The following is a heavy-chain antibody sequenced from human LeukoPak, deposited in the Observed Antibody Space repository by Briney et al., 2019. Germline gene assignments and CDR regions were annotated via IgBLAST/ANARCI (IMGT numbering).Heavy chain of an antibody. CDR3: AKVGPTRHPNTAMADY. Sequence: GGSLRLSRAASGFTFISYAMHWVREAPGKGLEWVAVISYDGSNKYYAVSVKGRFTISRDDSKNTLYLQMNSLRAEDTAVYYCAKVGPTRHPNTAMADYWGQGTMVTVSS. CDR1: GFTFISYA. V-gene: IGHV3-30-3*01. J-gene: IGHJ4*02. D-gene: IGHD5-18*01. CDR2: ISYDGSNK.